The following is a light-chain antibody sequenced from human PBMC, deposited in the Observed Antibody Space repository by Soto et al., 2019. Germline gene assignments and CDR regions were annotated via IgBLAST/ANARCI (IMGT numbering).Light chain of an antibody. CDR1: QSIRNY. V-gene: IGKV1-5*01. Sequence: DIQMTQSPPTLSASVGNRVTINCRASQSIRNYLAWYQQMPVKAPKLLIYGASTLQSGVPSRFSGSGSGTEFTFTISSLQPDDFGTYFCQHHNSYSQTFGQGTKVDIK. J-gene: IGKJ1*01. CDR2: GAS. CDR3: QHHNSYSQT.